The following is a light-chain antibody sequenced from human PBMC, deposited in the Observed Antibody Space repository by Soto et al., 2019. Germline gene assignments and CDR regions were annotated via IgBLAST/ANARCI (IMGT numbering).Light chain of an antibody. CDR3: QQYGSSPPRT. CDR1: QSVSSSY. J-gene: IGKJ1*01. V-gene: IGKV3-20*01. CDR2: GAS. Sequence: EMVMTRCPATLSVSPGERATLSCRAIQSVSSSYLAWYQQKPGQAPRLLIYGASSRATGIPDRFSGSGSGTDFTLTISRLEPEDFAVYYCQQYGSSPPRTFGQGTKVDIK.